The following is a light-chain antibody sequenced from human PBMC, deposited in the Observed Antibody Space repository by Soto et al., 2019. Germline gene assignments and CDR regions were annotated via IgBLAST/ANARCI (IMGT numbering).Light chain of an antibody. Sequence: DIQMTQSPSSLSASVGNRVTITCRASQSIRNWLAWYQDKPGKAPKLLIYGASSLESGVPARFSGSGSGTEFTLTIGGLQPDDFVTYYCQHYNAFPWPFGQGTKVDIK. CDR1: QSIRNW. V-gene: IGKV1-5*01. CDR3: QHYNAFPWP. CDR2: GAS. J-gene: IGKJ1*01.